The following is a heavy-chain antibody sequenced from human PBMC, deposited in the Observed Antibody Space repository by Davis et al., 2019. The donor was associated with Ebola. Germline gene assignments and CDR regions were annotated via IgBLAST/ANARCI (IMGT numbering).Heavy chain of an antibody. CDR2: IFPGDSDT. CDR1: GDSFSTHW. D-gene: IGHD3-10*01. V-gene: IGHV5-51*01. Sequence: GESLKISCQDSGDSFSTHWIGWVRQMPGKGLECMEIIFPGDSDTRYSPSFQGQVTISADKSITTAYLQWSGLKASDTAMYYCARMGKSYYDSLWDYWGQGTLVTVSS. CDR3: ARMGKSYYDSLWDY. J-gene: IGHJ4*02.